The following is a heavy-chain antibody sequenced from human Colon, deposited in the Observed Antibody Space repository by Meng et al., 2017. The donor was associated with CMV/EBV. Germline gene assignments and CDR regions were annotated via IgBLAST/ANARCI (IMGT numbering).Heavy chain of an antibody. V-gene: IGHV3-21*01. J-gene: IGHJ3*02. CDR3: ARDPFIKAFDI. CDR2: ISSSSREI. Sequence: GESLKISCAASGFTFRNYAMNWVRQAPGKGLEWVSFISSSSREIYYADSVKGRFTISRDNAKNSLYLQMNSLRAEDTAVYYCARDPFIKAFDIWGQGTMVTVSS. CDR1: GFTFRNYA.